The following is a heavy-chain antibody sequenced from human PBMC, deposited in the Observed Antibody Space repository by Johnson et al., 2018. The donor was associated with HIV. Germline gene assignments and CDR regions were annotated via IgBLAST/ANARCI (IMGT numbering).Heavy chain of an antibody. CDR3: ARDGLYSSPWDAFDM. D-gene: IGHD6-13*01. V-gene: IGHV3-7*05. CDR2: IKEDGSEE. Sequence: VQLVESGGALVQRGGSLRLSCAASGFTFSSYWMSWVRQAPGKGLEWVGNIKEDGSEENYVDSLEGRFTISRDNAKNSLYLQIDNLRAEDTAGYYCARDGLYSSPWDAFDMWGQGTVVTVSS. J-gene: IGHJ3*02. CDR1: GFTFSSYW.